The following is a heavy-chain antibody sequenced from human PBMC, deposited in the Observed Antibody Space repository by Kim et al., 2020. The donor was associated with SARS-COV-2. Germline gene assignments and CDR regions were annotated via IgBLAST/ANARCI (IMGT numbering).Heavy chain of an antibody. Sequence: GGSLRLSCAASGFTFSSYAMHWVRQAPGKGLEWVAVISYDGSNKYYADSVKGRFTISRDNSKNTLYLQMNSLRAEDTAVYYCARNYGGNVRTRGLYYYYGMDVWGQGTTVTVSS. J-gene: IGHJ6*02. CDR1: GFTFSSYA. D-gene: IGHD4-17*01. V-gene: IGHV3-30*04. CDR3: ARNYGGNVRTRGLYYYYGMDV. CDR2: ISYDGSNK.